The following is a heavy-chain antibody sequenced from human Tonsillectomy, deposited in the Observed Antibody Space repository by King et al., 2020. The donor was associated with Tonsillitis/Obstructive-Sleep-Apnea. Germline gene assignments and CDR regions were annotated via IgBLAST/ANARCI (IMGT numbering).Heavy chain of an antibody. CDR1: GFSFNDYA. D-gene: IGHD3-16*01. Sequence: VQLVESGGGLVQPGRSLRLSCAASGFSFNDYAMHWVRQAPGKGLEWVSGINWNSGFMGYADSVKGRVTISRDNGKNSLYLQMNSLRAEDTALYYCAKDHMITFGGVIIDIWGQGTMVTVSS. J-gene: IGHJ3*02. CDR3: AKDHMITFGGVIIDI. CDR2: INWNSGFM. V-gene: IGHV3-9*01.